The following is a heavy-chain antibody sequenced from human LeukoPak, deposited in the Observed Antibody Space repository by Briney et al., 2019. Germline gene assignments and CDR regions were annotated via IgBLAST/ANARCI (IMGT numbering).Heavy chain of an antibody. J-gene: IGHJ4*02. CDR3: AKDPPHSDRSIYSDNS. CDR1: GFIFSNNI. Sequence: GGSLRLSCAASGFIFSNNIMNWVRQAPGKGLEWVSVISADGGDIYYADSVNGRFTISRDNSKNTLHLQMDSLRAEDTAVYYCAKDPPHSDRSIYSDNSWGQGTLVTVSS. V-gene: IGHV3-23*01. CDR2: ISADGGDI. D-gene: IGHD3-22*01.